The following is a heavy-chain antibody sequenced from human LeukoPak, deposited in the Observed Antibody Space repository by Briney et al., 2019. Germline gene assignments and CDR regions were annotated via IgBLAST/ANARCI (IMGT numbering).Heavy chain of an antibody. CDR3: ARDTVAGTYWFDP. CDR2: ISAYNGNT. V-gene: IGHV1-18*01. CDR1: GGTFSSYA. Sequence: VASVTVSCTASGGTFSSYAISWVRQAPGQGLEWMGWISAYNGNTNYAQKLQGRVTMTTDTSTSTAYMELRSLRSDDTAVYYCARDTVAGTYWFDPWGQGTLVTVSS. D-gene: IGHD6-19*01. J-gene: IGHJ5*02.